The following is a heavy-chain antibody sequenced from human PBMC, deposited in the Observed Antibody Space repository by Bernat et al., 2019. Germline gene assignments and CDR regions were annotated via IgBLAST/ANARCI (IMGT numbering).Heavy chain of an antibody. CDR2: IRSKANSYAT. V-gene: IGHV3-73*02. CDR1: GFTFSGSA. J-gene: IGHJ4*02. D-gene: IGHD3-10*01. CDR3: TTRITMVQGVILYDY. Sequence: EVQLVESGGGLVQPGGSLKLSCAASGFTFSGSAMHWVLQASGKGLEWVGRIRSKANSYATAYAASVKGRFTISRDDSKNTAYLQMNSLKTEDTAVYYCTTRITMVQGVILYDYWGQGTLVTVSS.